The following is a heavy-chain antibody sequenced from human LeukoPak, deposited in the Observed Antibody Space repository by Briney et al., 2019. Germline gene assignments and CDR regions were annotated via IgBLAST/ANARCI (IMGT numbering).Heavy chain of an antibody. V-gene: IGHV3-73*01. D-gene: IGHD1-26*01. Sequence: GGSLRLSCAASGFTFSGSAIHWVRQASGKGLEWVGRIKNKANSYATAYAASVKGRFTISRDDSKNTAYLQMNSLKTEDTAVYYCTRLYGGSFAFDIWGQGTMVTVSS. CDR3: TRLYGGSFAFDI. CDR2: IKNKANSYAT. J-gene: IGHJ3*02. CDR1: GFTFSGSA.